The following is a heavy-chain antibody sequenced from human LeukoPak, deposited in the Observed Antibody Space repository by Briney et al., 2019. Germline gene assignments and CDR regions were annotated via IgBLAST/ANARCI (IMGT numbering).Heavy chain of an antibody. V-gene: IGHV3-9*01. CDR3: AKDMGYCSSTSCIDYYYYYGMDV. J-gene: IGHJ6*02. D-gene: IGHD2-2*01. CDR2: ISWNSGSI. CDR1: GFTFDDYA. Sequence: GGSLRLSCAASGFTFDDYAMHWVRQAPGKGLEWVSGISWNSGSIGYADSVKGRFTISRDNAENSLYLQMNSLRAEDTALYYCAKDMGYCSSTSCIDYYYYYGMDVWGQGTTVTVSS.